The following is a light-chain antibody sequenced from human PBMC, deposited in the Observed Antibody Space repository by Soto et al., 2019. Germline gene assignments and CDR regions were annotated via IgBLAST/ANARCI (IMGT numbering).Light chain of an antibody. CDR2: GAS. Sequence: EIVLTQSPGTLSLSPGERATLSCRASQSVNSSYLAWYHQKPGQAPRLLIYGASSRATGIPNRFSGSGSGTDFTLTISRLEPEDFAVYYCQQYGCSPWTFGQGTKVEIK. J-gene: IGKJ1*01. CDR1: QSVNSSY. V-gene: IGKV3-20*01. CDR3: QQYGCSPWT.